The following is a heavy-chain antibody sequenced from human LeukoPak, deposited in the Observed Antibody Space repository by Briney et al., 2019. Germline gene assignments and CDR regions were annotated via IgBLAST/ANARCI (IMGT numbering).Heavy chain of an antibody. CDR1: GYTFISRY. Sequence: ASVKVSCKASGYTFISRYVHWVRQAPGQGLEWMGIINPSDTGTAYAQRFQGRVTMTRDTSTSTVYMELRSLRSEDTAVYYCARSGARFGDCEYWGQGTLVSVSS. V-gene: IGHV1-46*03. CDR2: INPSDTGT. J-gene: IGHJ4*02. D-gene: IGHD2-15*01. CDR3: ARSGARFGDCEY.